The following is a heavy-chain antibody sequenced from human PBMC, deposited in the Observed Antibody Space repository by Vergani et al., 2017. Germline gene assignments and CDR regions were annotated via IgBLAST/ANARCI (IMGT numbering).Heavy chain of an antibody. Sequence: QVQLQQWGAGLLKPSETLSLTCAVYGGSFSGYYWSWIRQPPGKGLEWIGEINHSGSTNYNPSLKSRVTISVDTSKNQFSLKLSSVTAADTAVYYCARGTFGNKYYDFWSGYFDYWGQGTLVTVSS. CDR2: INHSGST. CDR3: ARGTFGNKYYDFWSGYFDY. D-gene: IGHD3-3*01. J-gene: IGHJ4*02. V-gene: IGHV4-34*01. CDR1: GGSFSGYY.